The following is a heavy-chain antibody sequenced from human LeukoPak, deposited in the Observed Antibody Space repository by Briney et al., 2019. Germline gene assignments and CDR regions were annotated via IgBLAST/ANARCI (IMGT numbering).Heavy chain of an antibody. CDR2: ISYDGSNK. J-gene: IGHJ4*02. CDR3: ARDTGIAARPPELDY. CDR1: GFTFSSYA. D-gene: IGHD6-6*01. V-gene: IGHV3-30-3*01. Sequence: GGSLRLSCAASGFTFSSYAMHWVRQAPGKGLEWVAVISYDGSNKYYADSVKGRFTISRDNSKNTLYLQMNSLRAEDTAVYYCARDTGIAARPPELDYWGQGTLVTVSS.